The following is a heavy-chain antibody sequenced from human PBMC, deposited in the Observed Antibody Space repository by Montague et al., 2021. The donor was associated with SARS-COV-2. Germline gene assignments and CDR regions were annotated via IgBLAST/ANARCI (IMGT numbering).Heavy chain of an antibody. Sequence: CAISGDSVSSNSATWNWLRQSPSRGLEWLGRPYYRSKWYNDYAXXXRGRVTINPDTSKNQFSLQLNSVTPEDTAIYYCTSGREGNYNVMDVWGQGTTVAVPS. V-gene: IGHV6-1*01. CDR3: TSGREGNYNVMDV. J-gene: IGHJ6*02. D-gene: IGHD1-1*01. CDR2: PYYRSKWYN. CDR1: GDSVSSNSAT.